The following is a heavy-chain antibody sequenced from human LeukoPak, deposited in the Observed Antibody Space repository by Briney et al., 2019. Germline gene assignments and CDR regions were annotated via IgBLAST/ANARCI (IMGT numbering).Heavy chain of an antibody. CDR2: ISGSGGST. V-gene: IGHV3-23*01. D-gene: IGHD2-21*02. J-gene: IGHJ4*02. CDR1: GFTFSSYA. CDR3: AKEKDFVVVTAYDY. Sequence: PGGSLRLSCAASGFTFSSYAMSWVRQAAGKGLEWVSAISGSGGSTYYADSVKGRFTISRDNSKNTLYLQMNSLRAEDTAVYYCAKEKDFVVVTAYDYWGQGTLVTVSS.